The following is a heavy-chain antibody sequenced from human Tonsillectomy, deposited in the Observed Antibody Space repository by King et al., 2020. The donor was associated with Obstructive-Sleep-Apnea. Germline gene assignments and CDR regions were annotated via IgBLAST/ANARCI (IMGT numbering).Heavy chain of an antibody. CDR3: ASRERESTPNY. CDR2: INHSGST. Sequence: VQLQQWGAGLLKPSETLSLNCAVYGGSFSDYYWNWIRQPPGKGLEWVGEINHSGSTHSNPSPKSRVTMSVDMSKNQFSLKLSSVTAADTAVYYCASRERESTPNYWGQGTLVTVSS. D-gene: IGHD5-24*01. CDR1: GGSFSDYY. V-gene: IGHV4-34*01. J-gene: IGHJ4*02.